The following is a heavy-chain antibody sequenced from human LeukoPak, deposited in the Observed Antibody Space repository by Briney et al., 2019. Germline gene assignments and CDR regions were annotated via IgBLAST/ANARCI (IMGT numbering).Heavy chain of an antibody. V-gene: IGHV4-34*01. CDR1: GGSFSGYF. Sequence: SETLSLTCAVYGGSFSGYFWTWFRQPPGKGLEWIGEINPSGTTKYHPSLKSRVTISGDTSKNQISLELSAVTAADTAVYYCATSKWFGIETEYWGQGTLVTVSS. D-gene: IGHD3-10*01. J-gene: IGHJ4*02. CDR2: INPSGTT. CDR3: ATSKWFGIETEY.